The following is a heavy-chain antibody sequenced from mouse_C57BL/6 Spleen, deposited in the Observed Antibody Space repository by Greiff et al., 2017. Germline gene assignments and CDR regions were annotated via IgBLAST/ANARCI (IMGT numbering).Heavy chain of an antibody. CDR2: INPYNGDT. Sequence: EVQLQQSGPELVKPGDSVKISCKASGYSFTGYFMHWVMQSHGKSLEWIGRINPYNGDTFYNQKFKGKATLTVDKSSSTAHMELRSLTSEDSAVYYCARELIYYGNYDAMDYWGQGTSVTVSS. CDR3: ARELIYYGNYDAMDY. V-gene: IGHV1-20*01. CDR1: GYSFTGYF. J-gene: IGHJ4*01. D-gene: IGHD2-1*01.